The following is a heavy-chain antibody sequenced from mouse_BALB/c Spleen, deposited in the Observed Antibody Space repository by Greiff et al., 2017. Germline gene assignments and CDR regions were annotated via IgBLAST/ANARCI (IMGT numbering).Heavy chain of an antibody. D-gene: IGHD2-1*01. Sequence: EVQLVESGGGLVQPKGSLKLSCAASGFTFNTYAMNWVRQSPGKGLEWVARIRSKSNNYATYYADSVKDRFTISRDDSQSMLYLQMNNLKTEDTAMYYCVRRGYYGNYVFAYWGQGTLVTVSA. CDR1: GFTFNTYA. V-gene: IGHV10-1*02. J-gene: IGHJ3*01. CDR3: VRRGYYGNYVFAY. CDR2: IRSKSNNYAT.